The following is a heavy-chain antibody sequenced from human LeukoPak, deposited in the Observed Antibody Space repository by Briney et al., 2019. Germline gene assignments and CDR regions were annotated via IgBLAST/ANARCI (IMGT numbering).Heavy chain of an antibody. Sequence: GESLQISCKCSGYRFTTYWIGWVRPMPGKGLEWMGIIYPGDSDTRYSPSFQGQVTISADKSITTAYLQWSSLKASDTAMYYCARQPNYYDSRGYLSHAFDIWGQGTMLTVSS. CDR3: ARQPNYYDSRGYLSHAFDI. V-gene: IGHV5-51*01. D-gene: IGHD3-22*01. CDR2: IYPGDSDT. J-gene: IGHJ3*02. CDR1: GYRFTTYW.